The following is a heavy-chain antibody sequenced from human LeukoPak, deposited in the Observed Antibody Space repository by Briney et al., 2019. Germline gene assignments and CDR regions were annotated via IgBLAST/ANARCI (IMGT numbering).Heavy chain of an antibody. D-gene: IGHD1-1*01. CDR3: ASEGNDLGAFDM. J-gene: IGHJ3*02. V-gene: IGHV3-7*01. Sequence: PGGSLRLSCAASGFTFNSYWMHWVRQALGKGPEWVANIEQAGSHKYYVDSVRGRFTISRDNAKNSLYLQMNSLGAEDTAVYYCASEGNDLGAFDMWGQGTMVTVSS. CDR1: GFTFNSYW. CDR2: IEQAGSHK.